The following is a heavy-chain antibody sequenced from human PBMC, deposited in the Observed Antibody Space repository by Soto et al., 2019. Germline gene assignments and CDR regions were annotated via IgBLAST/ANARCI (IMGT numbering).Heavy chain of an antibody. Sequence: PSETLSLTCTVSGGSISSYYWSWIRQPPGKGLEWIGYSYYSGSSNYNPSLKSRGTISLDTSKNQISLKLNSGTAADTAVYYCARVKLPSFDYWGKGTLVTVSS. CDR3: ARVKLPSFDY. V-gene: IGHV4-59*01. J-gene: IGHJ4*02. CDR2: SYYSGSS. D-gene: IGHD1-26*01. CDR1: GGSISSYY.